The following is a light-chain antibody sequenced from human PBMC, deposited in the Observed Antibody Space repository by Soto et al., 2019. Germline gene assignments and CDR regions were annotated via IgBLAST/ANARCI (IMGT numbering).Light chain of an antibody. CDR2: GAS. Sequence: DIVLTQSPATLSLSPGERATLSCWASQSVGNYLAWYQQKSGQAPSLLIYGASNRATGIPARFSGSGSGTDFTLTISSLEPEDFAVYYCQQRYNSWTFGQGTKVDIK. V-gene: IGKV3-11*01. CDR1: QSVGNY. CDR3: QQRYNSWT. J-gene: IGKJ1*01.